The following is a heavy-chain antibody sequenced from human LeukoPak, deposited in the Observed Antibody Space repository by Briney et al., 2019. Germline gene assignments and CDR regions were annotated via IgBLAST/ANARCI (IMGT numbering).Heavy chain of an antibody. CDR3: ARLRWEQTGYSSDY. Sequence: PGGSLRLSCAASGFTFNEYSMNWVRQAPGKGLEWVSSISTSSSYIYYADSVKGRFTISRDNAKNSLYLQMNSLRAEDTAVFYCARLRWEQTGYSSDYWGQGTLVTVSS. D-gene: IGHD4-23*01. V-gene: IGHV3-21*06. CDR2: ISTSSSYI. CDR1: GFTFNEYS. J-gene: IGHJ4*02.